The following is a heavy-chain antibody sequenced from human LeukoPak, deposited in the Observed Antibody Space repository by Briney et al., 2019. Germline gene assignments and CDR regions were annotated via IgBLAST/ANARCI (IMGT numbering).Heavy chain of an antibody. J-gene: IGHJ2*01. D-gene: IGHD6-6*01. CDR3: ARRTSSSWPFDL. V-gene: IGHV4-39*01. Sequence: SQSRSLTSTADTRSINCGSYYCGRIREPPGKGLEWFESIDYSGSTYYSPTVTSRVTISVDTSKIQFSLKLSSVTAADTAVYYCARRTSSSWPFDLWGRGTLVTVAA. CDR1: TRSINCGSYY. CDR2: IDYSGST.